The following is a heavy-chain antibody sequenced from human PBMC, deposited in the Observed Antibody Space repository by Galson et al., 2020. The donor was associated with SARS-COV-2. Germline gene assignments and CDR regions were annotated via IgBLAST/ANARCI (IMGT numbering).Heavy chain of an antibody. CDR1: SITRDNW. CDR2: IYRSEST. J-gene: IGHJ6*03. D-gene: IGHD3-10*01. Sequence: SITRDNWWSWVRQAPGKGLEWIGEIYRSESTNYNPSFKSRVTITIDKSKNQFYLKLASVTAADTAVYFCARVGFFSMDVWGKGTTVIASS. V-gene: IGHV4-4*01. CDR3: ARVGFFSMDV.